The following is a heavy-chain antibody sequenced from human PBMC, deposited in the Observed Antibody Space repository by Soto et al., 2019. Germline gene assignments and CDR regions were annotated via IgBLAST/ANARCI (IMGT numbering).Heavy chain of an antibody. CDR2: IYYSGST. CDR1: GGSISSYY. J-gene: IGHJ4*02. V-gene: IGHV4-59*01. CDR3: ARVDYDILTGYPQDFDY. Sequence: SETLSLTCTVSGGSISSYYWSWIRQPPGKGLEWIGYIYYSGSTNYNPSLKSRVTISVDTSKNQFSLKLSSVTAADTAVYYCARVDYDILTGYPQDFDYWGQGTLVTVSS. D-gene: IGHD3-9*01.